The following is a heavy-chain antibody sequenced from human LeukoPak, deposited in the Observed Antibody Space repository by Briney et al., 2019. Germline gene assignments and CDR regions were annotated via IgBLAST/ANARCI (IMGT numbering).Heavy chain of an antibody. CDR1: GFTFGDYA. CDR2: IRSKAYGGTT. Sequence: GGSLRLSCTASGFTFGDYAMSWVRQAPGKGLEWVGFIRSKAYGGTTEYAASVKGRFTISRDDSKSIAYLQMNSLKTEDTAVYYCTRDCVGGITMVRGVICLWGQGTLVTVSS. V-gene: IGHV3-49*04. D-gene: IGHD3-10*01. J-gene: IGHJ4*02. CDR3: TRDCVGGITMVRGVICL.